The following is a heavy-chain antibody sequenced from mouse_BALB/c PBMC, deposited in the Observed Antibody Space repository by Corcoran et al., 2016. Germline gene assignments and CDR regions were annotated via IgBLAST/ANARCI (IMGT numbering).Heavy chain of an antibody. V-gene: IGHV1-18*01. D-gene: IGHD4-1*01. CDR3: ARSDAGTGFDY. CDR1: GYTFTEYT. Sequence: EVQLQQSGPELVKPGASVKISCKTSGYTFTEYTMHWVKQSHVKSLEWIGRINPYNGATSYNQNFKDKASLTVDKSSSTAYMELHSLTSEDSAVYYCARSDAGTGFDYWGQGTTLTVSS. J-gene: IGHJ2*01. CDR2: INPYNGAT.